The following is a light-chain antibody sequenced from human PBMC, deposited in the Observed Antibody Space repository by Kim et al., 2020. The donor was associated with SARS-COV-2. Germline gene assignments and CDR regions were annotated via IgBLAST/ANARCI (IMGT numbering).Light chain of an antibody. Sequence: SYELTQPPSVSVAPGKTARITCGGNNIGSKSVHWYQQKPGQAPVLVIYYDSDRPSGIPERFSGSNSGNTATLTISRVEAGDEADYYCQVWDSSSDLREFGGGTQLTVL. CDR1: NIGSKS. J-gene: IGLJ3*02. V-gene: IGLV3-21*04. CDR2: YDS. CDR3: QVWDSSSDLRE.